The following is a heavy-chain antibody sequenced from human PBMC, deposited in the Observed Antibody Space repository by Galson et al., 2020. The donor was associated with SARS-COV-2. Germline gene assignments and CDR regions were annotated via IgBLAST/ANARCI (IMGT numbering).Heavy chain of an antibody. V-gene: IGHV4-39*01. Sequence: SETLSLTCTVSGGSISSSSYYWGWIRQPPGKGLEWLGSISYSGSTYYNPSLKSRVTISVDTSKNQFSLKLSSVTAADTAVYYCARGERDRTNGCYFDYWGQGTLVTVSS. CDR1: GGSISSSSYY. CDR2: ISYSGST. D-gene: IGHD1-1*01. J-gene: IGHJ4*02. CDR3: ARGERDRTNGCYFDY.